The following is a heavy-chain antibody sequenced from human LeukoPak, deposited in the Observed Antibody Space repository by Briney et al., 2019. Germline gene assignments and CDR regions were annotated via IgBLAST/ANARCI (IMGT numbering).Heavy chain of an antibody. V-gene: IGHV4-4*07. CDR2: IYTNGDT. CDR1: GGSMSSYY. CDR3: ARGHGDSMVWVYWYFDL. J-gene: IGHJ2*01. Sequence: SETLSLTCSVSGGSMSSYYWSWIRQPAGKGLEWIGRIYTNGDTNYNPSLKSRVTISVDTSKNQFSLKLSSVTAADTAVYYCARGHGDSMVWVYWYFDLWGRGTLVTVSS. D-gene: IGHD4-17*01.